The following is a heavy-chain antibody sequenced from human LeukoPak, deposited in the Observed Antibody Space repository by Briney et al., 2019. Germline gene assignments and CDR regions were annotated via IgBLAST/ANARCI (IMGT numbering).Heavy chain of an antibody. CDR1: GFTVSSNY. CDR2: IAYDGSRA. Sequence: GGSLRLSCAASGFTVSSNYMSWVRQTPGKGLEWVAVIAYDGSRAFYADSVKGRFTISRDNSKKTMSVQMDDLRAENTAVYYCTRYNNDHFDYWGQGTLVTVSS. V-gene: IGHV3-33*08. CDR3: TRYNNDHFDY. D-gene: IGHD1-14*01. J-gene: IGHJ4*02.